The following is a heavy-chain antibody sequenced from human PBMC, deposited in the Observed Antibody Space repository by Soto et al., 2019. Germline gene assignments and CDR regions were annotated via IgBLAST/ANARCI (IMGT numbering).Heavy chain of an antibody. V-gene: IGHV4-31*03. Sequence: SETLSLTCTVSGGSISSGDYFWTWIRQLPGKGLEWMGYIYFSGSAYYNPSLKSRLTMSLDTSENQFSLRLTSVTAADTGLYFGARDDYLPTHAYYYWGQGILVTVSS. J-gene: IGHJ4*02. D-gene: IGHD2-21*01. CDR1: GGSISSGDYF. CDR3: ARDDYLPTHAYYY. CDR2: IYFSGSA.